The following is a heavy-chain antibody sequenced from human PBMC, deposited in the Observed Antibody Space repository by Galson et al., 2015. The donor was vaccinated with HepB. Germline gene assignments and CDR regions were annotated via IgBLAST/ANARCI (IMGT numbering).Heavy chain of an antibody. CDR1: GLTSADYA. D-gene: IGHD3-3*01. CDR3: SRGRPFWSVYYGY. V-gene: IGHV3-9*02. Sequence: SLRPSCAASGLTSADYAMHWVRQAPGKSLEWVSGISWYSGSIGDAASVKGRFTNSRYNAKNSLYLQMNSLRAEDTAMYSCSRGRPFWSVYYGYWGQGTLVTVSS. J-gene: IGHJ4*02. CDR2: ISWYSGSI.